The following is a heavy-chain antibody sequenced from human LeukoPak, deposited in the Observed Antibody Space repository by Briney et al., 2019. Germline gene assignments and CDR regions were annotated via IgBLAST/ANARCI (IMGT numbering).Heavy chain of an antibody. CDR2: INPGRGQT. Sequence: GASVKVSCKASGYTFSRYYLHWLRQAPGQGPEWMGIINPGRGQTNYAQKFQGRVTLTTDPSTSTVYMEVCSLRYEDTAVYYCARDIDWGSTDAFDIWGQGTMVTVSS. V-gene: IGHV1-46*01. CDR3: ARDIDWGSTDAFDI. J-gene: IGHJ3*02. CDR1: GYTFSRYY. D-gene: IGHD3-9*01.